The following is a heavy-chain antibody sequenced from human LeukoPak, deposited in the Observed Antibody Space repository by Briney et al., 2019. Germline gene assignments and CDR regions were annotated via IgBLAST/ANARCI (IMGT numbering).Heavy chain of an antibody. V-gene: IGHV3-11*01. CDR3: ARVLRYCSGGNCYSGGLGYMDV. Sequence: PGGSLRLSCAASGCTFSDCNMRWIREAPGKGLEWVSSISRSGSTKYYADSVKGRFTISRDNAKNSLFLQMNSLRAEDTAVYYCARVLRYCSGGNCYSGGLGYMDVWGKGTTVTISS. CDR1: GCTFSDCN. D-gene: IGHD2-15*01. CDR2: ISRSGSTK. J-gene: IGHJ6*03.